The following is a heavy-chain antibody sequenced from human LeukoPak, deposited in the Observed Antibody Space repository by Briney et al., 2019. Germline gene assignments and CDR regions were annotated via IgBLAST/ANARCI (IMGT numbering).Heavy chain of an antibody. CDR3: ASLVRGVIPSMKFDP. D-gene: IGHD3-10*01. Sequence: GGSLRLSCAASGFTFSSYAMSWVRQAPGKGLEWVSAISGSGGSTYYADSVKGRFTISRDNSKNTLYLQMNSLRAEDTAVYYCASLVRGVIPSMKFDPWGQGTLVTVSS. CDR1: GFTFSSYA. V-gene: IGHV3-23*01. CDR2: ISGSGGST. J-gene: IGHJ5*02.